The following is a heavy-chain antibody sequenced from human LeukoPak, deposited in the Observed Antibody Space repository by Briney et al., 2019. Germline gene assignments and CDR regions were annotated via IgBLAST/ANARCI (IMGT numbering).Heavy chain of an antibody. D-gene: IGHD6-13*01. CDR1: GFTFNNYA. CDR2: ITDSGGDT. CDR3: PKGSAAARPYYFDY. J-gene: IGHJ4*02. V-gene: IGHV3-23*01. Sequence: GGSLRLSCAASGFTFNNYAVGWVRQAPGKGLEWVSAITDSGGDTYYADSVKGRFTISRDNSQNTLYLQMNSLRAEDTAVYYCPKGSAAARPYYFDYWGQGILVTVSS.